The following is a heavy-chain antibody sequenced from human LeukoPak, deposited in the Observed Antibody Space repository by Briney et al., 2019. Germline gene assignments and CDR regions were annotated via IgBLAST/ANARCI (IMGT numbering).Heavy chain of an antibody. CDR3: ARGLSGYSSSWHPRWWFDP. V-gene: IGHV4-59*01. CDR2: IYYSGST. D-gene: IGHD6-13*01. Sequence: PSETLSLTCTVSGGSISSYYWSWIRQPPGKGLEWIGYIYYSGSTNYNPSLKSRVTISVDTSKNQFSLKLSSVTAADTAVYYCARGLSGYSSSWHPRWWFDPWGQGTLVTVSS. J-gene: IGHJ5*02. CDR1: GGSISSYY.